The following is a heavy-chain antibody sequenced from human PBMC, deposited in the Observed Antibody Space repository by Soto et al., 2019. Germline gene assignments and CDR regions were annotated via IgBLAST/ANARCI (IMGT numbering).Heavy chain of an antibody. CDR3: AGGMAGLDV. CDR2: INSDGSHT. Sequence: EVQLVESGGGLVQPGGSLRLSCAASGLSFNIYWMHWVRQVPGKGLVWLARINSDGSHTIYVDSVKGRITISRDNAKSTVFLQMDSLRDEDTGVYYCAGGMAGLDVWGQGTTVSVSS. V-gene: IGHV3-74*01. CDR1: GLSFNIYW. J-gene: IGHJ6*02.